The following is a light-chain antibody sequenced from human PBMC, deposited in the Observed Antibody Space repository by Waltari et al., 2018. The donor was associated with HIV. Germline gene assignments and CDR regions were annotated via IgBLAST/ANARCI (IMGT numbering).Light chain of an antibody. V-gene: IGKV3-20*01. CDR1: QSVNNNY. J-gene: IGKJ2*01. CDR2: GAS. CDR3: HLSLNIPVYT. Sequence: IILSQSPGTLSLSPGERTTLPCRASQSVNNNYLAWYQQQPGQAPRLLIYGASSRATGIPDRFSGSGSGTVFTLTISRLEPEDFAVYYRHLSLNIPVYTCGQGTKLEI.